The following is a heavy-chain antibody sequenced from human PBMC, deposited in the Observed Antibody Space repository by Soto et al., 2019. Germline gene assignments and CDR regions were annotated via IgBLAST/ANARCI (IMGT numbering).Heavy chain of an antibody. J-gene: IGHJ4*01. CDR2: IYYSGTT. Sequence: SETLSLTCTVSGGSISSYYWNWIRQTPGKGLEWIGYIYYSGTTNYNPSLKSRVTISIDTSRNQFSLKLTSVTAADTAVYYCARRDSSGWYYFDYWGQGTLVTVSS. CDR3: ARRDSSGWYYFDY. D-gene: IGHD6-19*01. CDR1: GGSISSYY. V-gene: IGHV4-59*08.